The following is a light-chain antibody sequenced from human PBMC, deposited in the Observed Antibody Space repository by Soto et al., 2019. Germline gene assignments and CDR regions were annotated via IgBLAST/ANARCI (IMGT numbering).Light chain of an antibody. CDR1: QDITKY. Sequence: DIQMTQSPSSLSASVGDRVTITCRASQDITKYINWYRQKPGKAPELLIYDASDLATGVPSRFSGSGSTTEFTVTISSLRPEDTATEYGLQYDSLPYTFGQGTKLEIK. CDR2: DAS. CDR3: LQYDSLPYT. J-gene: IGKJ2*01. V-gene: IGKV1-33*01.